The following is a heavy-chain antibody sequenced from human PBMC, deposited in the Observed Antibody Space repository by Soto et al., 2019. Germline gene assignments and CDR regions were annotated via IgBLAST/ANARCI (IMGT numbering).Heavy chain of an antibody. V-gene: IGHV4-34*01. CDR2: INHSGST. CDR3: ARLREPSYCSGGSCSEKGYYYYGMDV. D-gene: IGHD2-15*01. CDR1: GGSFSGYY. J-gene: IGHJ6*02. Sequence: SETLSLTCAVYGGSFSGYYWSWIRQPPGKGLEWIGEINHSGSTNYNPSLKSRVTISVDTSKNQFSLKLSSVTAAETAVYYCARLREPSYCSGGSCSEKGYYYYGMDVWGQGTTVTVSS.